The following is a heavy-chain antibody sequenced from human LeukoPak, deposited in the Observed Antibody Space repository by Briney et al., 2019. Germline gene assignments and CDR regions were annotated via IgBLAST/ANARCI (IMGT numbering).Heavy chain of an antibody. CDR2: IDYSGST. Sequence: SETLSLTCTVSGGSISNYYWSWIRQPPGKGLEWIGYIDYSGSTNYNPPLKSRVTISVDTSKNQFSLKLNSVTAADTAVYYCARVGQGCFDLWGRGTLVTVSS. CDR1: GGSISNYY. J-gene: IGHJ2*01. CDR3: ARVGQGCFDL. D-gene: IGHD2-8*01. V-gene: IGHV4-59*01.